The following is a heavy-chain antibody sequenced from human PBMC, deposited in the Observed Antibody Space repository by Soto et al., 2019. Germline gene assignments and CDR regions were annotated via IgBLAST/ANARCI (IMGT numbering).Heavy chain of an antibody. D-gene: IGHD6-19*01. CDR3: ARDFSGWYRDWFDP. CDR1: GYTFTSYG. Sequence: AASVKVSCKASGYTFTSYGISWVRQAPGQGLEWMGWISAYNGNTNYAQKLQGRVTMTTDTSTSTAYMELRSLRSDDTAVYYCARDFSGWYRDWFDPWGQGTPVTVSS. V-gene: IGHV1-18*01. J-gene: IGHJ5*02. CDR2: ISAYNGNT.